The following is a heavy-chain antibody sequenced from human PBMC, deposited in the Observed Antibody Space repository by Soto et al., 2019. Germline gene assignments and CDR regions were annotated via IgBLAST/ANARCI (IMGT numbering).Heavy chain of an antibody. D-gene: IGHD6-19*01. CDR1: GFTFSSYA. V-gene: IGHV3-23*01. CDR3: AKGSRSSGWYTDY. J-gene: IGHJ4*02. CDR2: ISGSGGST. Sequence: GGSLRLSCAASGFTFSSYAMSWVRQAPGKGLEWVSDISGSGGSTYYADSVKGRFTISRDNSENTVYLQMNSLRAEDTAVYYCAKGSRSSGWYTDYWGQGTLVTVSS.